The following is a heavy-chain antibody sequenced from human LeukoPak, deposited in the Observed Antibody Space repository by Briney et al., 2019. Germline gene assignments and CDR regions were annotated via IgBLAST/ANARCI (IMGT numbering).Heavy chain of an antibody. V-gene: IGHV3-23*01. CDR1: WFPFCNYA. D-gene: IGHD2-21*01. Sequence: GGSLRLPCAASWFPFCNYAMRLVRQAAGEGLEWVAAISNSDYSTYCADSVKGRFTISRANSENTLYLQMNTLRAEDTAVYYCAKAPVTTCSGAYCYPFDCWGQGMLVTVSA. CDR3: AKAPVTTCSGAYCYPFDC. CDR2: ISNSDYST. J-gene: IGHJ4*02.